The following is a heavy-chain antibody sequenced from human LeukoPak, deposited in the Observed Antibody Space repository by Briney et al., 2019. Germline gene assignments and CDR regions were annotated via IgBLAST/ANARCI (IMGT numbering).Heavy chain of an antibody. D-gene: IGHD4-11*01. Sequence: SETLSLTCTVSGGSISSSSYYWGWIRQPPGKGLEWIGSIYYSGSTYYNPSLKSRVTISVDTSKNQFSLKLSSVTAADTAVYYCARRRRRDYSNHYFDYWGQGTLVAVSS. CDR1: GGSISSSSYY. J-gene: IGHJ4*02. CDR2: IYYSGST. V-gene: IGHV4-39*07. CDR3: ARRRRRDYSNHYFDY.